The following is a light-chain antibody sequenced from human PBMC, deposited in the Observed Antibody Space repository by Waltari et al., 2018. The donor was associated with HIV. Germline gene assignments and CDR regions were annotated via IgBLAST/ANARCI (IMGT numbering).Light chain of an antibody. J-gene: IGKJ4*01. CDR1: QSVDNR. V-gene: IGKV3-20*01. CDR2: GAS. Sequence: IVLTQSPGTLSLSPGERATLSSRARQSVDNRLLIYGASNRATGIPDRFSGSGSGTSFTLTINRLEPEDFAVYFCQQYGNSLTFGGGTKVEI. CDR3: QQYGNSLT.